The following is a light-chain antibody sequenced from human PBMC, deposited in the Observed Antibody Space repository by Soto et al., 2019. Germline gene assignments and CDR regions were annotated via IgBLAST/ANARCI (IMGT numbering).Light chain of an antibody. CDR1: SSKIGSNY. V-gene: IGLV1-47*01. CDR3: AAWDDSLNGSYV. CDR2: RNN. J-gene: IGLJ1*01. Sequence: QSVLTQPPSASETPGQRVTISCSGSSSKIGSNYVYWYQQFPGTAPKVLIYRNNQRPSGVPDRFSGSKSGTSASLAISGLRSEDEADYYCAAWDDSLNGSYVFGTGTKVTVL.